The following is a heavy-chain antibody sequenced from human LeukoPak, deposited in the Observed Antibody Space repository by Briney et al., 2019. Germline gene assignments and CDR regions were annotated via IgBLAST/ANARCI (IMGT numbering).Heavy chain of an antibody. J-gene: IGHJ1*01. V-gene: IGHV4-59*01. CDR1: GGSISNYY. CDR2: IYYSGGT. CDR3: ARHDSTSWYTR. D-gene: IGHD2-2*02. Sequence: SETLPLTCTVSGGSISNYYWRWIRQPPGKELEWIGYIYYSGGTNYNPSLMGRVTISIDTSKNQFSLTLSSVTAADTAVYYCARHDSTSWYTRWGQGSLVTVSS.